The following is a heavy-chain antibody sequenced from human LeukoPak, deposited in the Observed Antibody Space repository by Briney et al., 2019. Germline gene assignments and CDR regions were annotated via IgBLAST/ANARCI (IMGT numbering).Heavy chain of an antibody. CDR2: IYYSGST. CDR3: ARPYSSGWYGIDY. D-gene: IGHD6-19*01. V-gene: IGHV4-39*01. J-gene: IGHJ4*02. Sequence: SETLSLTCTVSGVSISSSSYYWGWIRQPPGKGLEWIGSIYYSGSTYYNPSLKSRVTISVDTSKNQFSLKLSSVTAADTAVYYCARPYSSGWYGIDYWGQGTLVTVSS. CDR1: GVSISSSSYY.